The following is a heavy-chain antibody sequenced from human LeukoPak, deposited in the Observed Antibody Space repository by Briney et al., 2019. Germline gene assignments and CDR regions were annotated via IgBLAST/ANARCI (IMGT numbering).Heavy chain of an antibody. CDR1: GDSVSSNSAA. D-gene: IGHD3-22*01. CDR3: ARVGFYDSSGYLHYYFDY. CDR2: TYYRSKWYN. J-gene: IGHJ4*02. V-gene: IGHV6-1*01. Sequence: SQTLSLTCAISGDSVSSNSAAWNWIRQSPSRGLEWLGRTYYRSKWYNDYAVSVKSRITINPDTSKNQFSLQLNSVPPEDTAVYYCARVGFYDSSGYLHYYFDYWGQGTLVTVSS.